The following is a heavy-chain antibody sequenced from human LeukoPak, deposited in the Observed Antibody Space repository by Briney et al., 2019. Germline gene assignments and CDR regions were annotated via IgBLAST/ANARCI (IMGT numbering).Heavy chain of an antibody. CDR2: TSGSGGSA. CDR1: GFIVSTKY. CDR3: AKDRPHPSAEPTNFDY. Sequence: GGSLRLSCAASGFIVSTKYMTWVRQAPGKGLEWVSATSGSGGSAYYADSVKGRFTIARGNSKNTLYLQMNSLRAEDTAVYYCAKDRPHPSAEPTNFDYWGQGTLVTVSS. J-gene: IGHJ4*02. D-gene: IGHD1-14*01. V-gene: IGHV3-23*01.